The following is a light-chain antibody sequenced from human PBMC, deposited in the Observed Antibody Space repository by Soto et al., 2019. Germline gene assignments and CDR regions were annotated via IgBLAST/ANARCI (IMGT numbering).Light chain of an antibody. Sequence: QSVLTQPPSVSGAPGQRVTISCTGSSSNIGAGYDVHWYQQLPGTAPKLLIYDNTNRPSGVPDRFSGSKSGTSASLAITGLQAEDEADYYCQSYDRSLSGSVFAGGTKVTVL. CDR2: DNT. CDR1: SSNIGAGYD. J-gene: IGLJ2*01. V-gene: IGLV1-40*01. CDR3: QSYDRSLSGSV.